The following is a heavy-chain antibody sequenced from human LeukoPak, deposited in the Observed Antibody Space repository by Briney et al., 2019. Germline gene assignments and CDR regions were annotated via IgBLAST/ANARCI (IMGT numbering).Heavy chain of an antibody. CDR1: GFSLSRYA. CDR3: AAGWYFDY. V-gene: IGHV3-23*01. Sequence: GGSLRLSCAASGFSLSRYAMSWVRQAPGKGLEWVSAISDSGRNTYYADFVKGRFTISRDDSKNTLYLQMNSLRAEDTAVYYCAAGWYFDYWGQGTLVTVSS. CDR2: ISDSGRNT. J-gene: IGHJ4*02. D-gene: IGHD2-15*01.